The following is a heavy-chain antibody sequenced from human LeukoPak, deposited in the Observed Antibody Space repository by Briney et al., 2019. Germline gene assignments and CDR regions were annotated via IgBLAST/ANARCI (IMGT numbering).Heavy chain of an antibody. CDR1: GFTFSSYS. CDR2: ISSSSSYI. D-gene: IGHD3-22*01. V-gene: IGHV3-21*04. Sequence: GGSLRLSCAASGFTFSSYSMNWVRQAPGKGLEWVSSISSSSSYIYYADSVKGRFTISRDNAKNSLYLQMNSLRAEDTAVYYCAKYLNYYDSSGYYSVRYFDLWGRGTLVTVSS. J-gene: IGHJ2*01. CDR3: AKYLNYYDSSGYYSVRYFDL.